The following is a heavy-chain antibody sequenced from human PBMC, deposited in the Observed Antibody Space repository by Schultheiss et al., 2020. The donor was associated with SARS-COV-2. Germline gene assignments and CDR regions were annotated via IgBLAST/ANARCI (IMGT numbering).Heavy chain of an antibody. D-gene: IGHD1-1*01. Sequence: GGSLRLSCADSGFTFSNYWMHWVRQAPGKGLEWVGFIRSIAYGATTEYAASVKGRFTISRDDSKSIAFLHMNSLKTEDTAVYYCTRDPNDLAYFSPSLQEGYYFDYWGQGTLVTVSS. CDR1: GFTFSNYW. V-gene: IGHV3-49*04. J-gene: IGHJ4*02. CDR3: TRDPNDLAYFSPSLQEGYYFDY. CDR2: IRSIAYGATT.